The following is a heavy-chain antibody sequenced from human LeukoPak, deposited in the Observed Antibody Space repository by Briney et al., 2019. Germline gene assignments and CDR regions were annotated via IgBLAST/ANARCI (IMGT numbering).Heavy chain of an antibody. V-gene: IGHV4-39*01. D-gene: IGHD3-22*01. CDR3: ARHDSSGPYNVFDI. J-gene: IGHJ3*02. Sequence: SETLSLTCTVSGGPISTTDDYWGWIRQPPGKGPEWIGSIYYTGSTFYNPSLKSRVTISGDTSKNQFSLKLSSVTAADTAVYYCARHDSSGPYNVFDIWGQGTMVTVSS. CDR1: GGPISTTDDY. CDR2: IYYTGST.